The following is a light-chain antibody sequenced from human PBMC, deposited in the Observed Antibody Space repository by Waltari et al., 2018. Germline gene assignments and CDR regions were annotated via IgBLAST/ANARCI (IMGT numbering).Light chain of an antibody. CDR3: AAWDDSLNGVV. Sequence: QSVLTQSPSASGTSGQRVTISCSGSSSNIGRDIVNWYRHLPGTAPKLLIYNNNPRPSGVPDRFSGPKSGTSASLAISGLQSEDEADYYCAAWDDSLNGVVFGGGTKLSVL. J-gene: IGLJ2*01. CDR2: NNN. V-gene: IGLV1-44*01. CDR1: SSNIGRDI.